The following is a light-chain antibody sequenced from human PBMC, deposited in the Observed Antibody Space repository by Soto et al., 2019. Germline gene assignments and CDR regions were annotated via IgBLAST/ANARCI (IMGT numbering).Light chain of an antibody. CDR3: QQYGSSPWT. Sequence: EIVLTQSPGTLSLSPGERATLSCRASQSVXSSYLAWYQQKPGQAPRLLIYVAASRAPDIPDRFSSSGSGAXXXXXXXXXXXEDFAVDYCQQYGSSPWTFGQGTKVEIK. CDR2: VAA. CDR1: QSVXSSY. V-gene: IGKV3-20*01. J-gene: IGKJ1*01.